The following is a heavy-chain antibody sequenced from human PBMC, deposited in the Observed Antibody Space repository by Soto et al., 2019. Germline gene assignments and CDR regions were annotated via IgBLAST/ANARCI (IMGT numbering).Heavy chain of an antibody. J-gene: IGHJ3*02. CDR1: GFTFSDYC. Sequence: GGSLRLSCAASGFTFSDYCMSWIRQAPGKGLEWVSYISSSGSTIYYADSVKGRFTISRDSAKNSLYLQMNSLRAEDTAVYYCARDLEDIVVVVAAAPLGAFDIWGQGTMVTVSS. CDR3: ARDLEDIVVVVAAAPLGAFDI. D-gene: IGHD2-15*01. V-gene: IGHV3-11*01. CDR2: ISSSGSTI.